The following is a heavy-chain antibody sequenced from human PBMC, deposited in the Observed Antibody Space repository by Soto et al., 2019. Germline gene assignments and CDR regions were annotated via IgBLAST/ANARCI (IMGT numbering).Heavy chain of an antibody. Sequence: CWALKSQSPGRGLEWIGSIYYSGSTYYSPSLKSRISLSVDTSKNQFSLTLTSVTAADTAVYFCARHGLTAYMAYYFDFWGQGTLVTVSS. J-gene: IGHJ4*02. CDR2: IYYSGST. CDR3: ARHGLTAYMAYYFDF. CDR1: C. V-gene: IGHV4-39*01. D-gene: IGHD3-16*01.